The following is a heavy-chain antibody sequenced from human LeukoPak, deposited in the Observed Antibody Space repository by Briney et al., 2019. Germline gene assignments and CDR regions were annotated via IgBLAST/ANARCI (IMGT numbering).Heavy chain of an antibody. CDR3: AKRNSSGWSAHFDY. Sequence: GGSLRLSCAASGFTFSSYVMSWVRQAPGKGLGWVSGISGSGRSTYYADSVKGRFTISRDNSKNTLYLQMNSLRAEDTAVYYCAKRNSSGWSAHFDYWGQGTLVTVSS. J-gene: IGHJ4*02. CDR2: ISGSGRST. CDR1: GFTFSSYV. D-gene: IGHD6-19*01. V-gene: IGHV3-23*01.